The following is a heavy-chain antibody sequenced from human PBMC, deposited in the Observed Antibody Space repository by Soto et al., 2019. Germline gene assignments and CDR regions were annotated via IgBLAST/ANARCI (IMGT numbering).Heavy chain of an antibody. Sequence: GGSLRLSCAASGFTFSSYWMSWVRQAPGKGLEWVANIKQDGSDTYYGDSVKGRFTISRDNAKNSLYLQMNSLRADDTALYYCARVADYAADYWGQGTLVTVSS. CDR2: IKQDGSDT. D-gene: IGHD4-17*01. CDR1: GFTFSSYW. J-gene: IGHJ4*02. CDR3: ARVADYAADY. V-gene: IGHV3-7*01.